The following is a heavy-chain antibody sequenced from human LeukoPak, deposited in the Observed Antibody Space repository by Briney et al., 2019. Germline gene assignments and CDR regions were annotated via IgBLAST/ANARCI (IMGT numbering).Heavy chain of an antibody. CDR2: INHSGST. CDR3: ASPPPGDGYKPFGY. Sequence: SETLSLTCAVYGGSFSGYYWSWVRQPPGKGLEWIGEINHSGSTNYNPSLKSRVTISVDTSKNQFSLKLSSVTAADTAVYYCASPPPGDGYKPFGYWGQGTLVTVSS. CDR1: GGSFSGYY. V-gene: IGHV4-34*01. D-gene: IGHD5-24*01. J-gene: IGHJ4*02.